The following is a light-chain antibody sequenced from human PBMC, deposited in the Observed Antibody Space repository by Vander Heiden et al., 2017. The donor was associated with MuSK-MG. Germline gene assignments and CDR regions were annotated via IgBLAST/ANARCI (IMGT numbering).Light chain of an antibody. V-gene: IGKV3-20*01. CDR2: GAS. CDR3: QQDGSSPIT. CDR1: QSVSSSY. Sequence: EIVLTQSPGTLSLSPGERATLSCRASQSVSSSYLAWYQQKPGQAPRLLIYGASSRATGIPDRFSGSGSGTDFTLTISRLEPEDFAVYYCQQDGSSPITFGQGTGLEIK. J-gene: IGKJ5*01.